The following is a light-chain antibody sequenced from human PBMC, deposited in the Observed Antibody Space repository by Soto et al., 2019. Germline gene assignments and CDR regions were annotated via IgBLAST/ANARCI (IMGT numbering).Light chain of an antibody. CDR2: EVN. CDR1: SSDIGAYDY. J-gene: IGLJ1*01. V-gene: IGLV2-14*01. CDR3: FSFTTTRTHV. Sequence: QSLLTQPASLSGSPGQSITISCTGTSSDIGAYDYVSWFQQHPGKAPKLMISEVNNRPSGVSNRFSGSKSGNTAYLTISGLQVEDEAEYFCFSFTTTRTHVLGT.